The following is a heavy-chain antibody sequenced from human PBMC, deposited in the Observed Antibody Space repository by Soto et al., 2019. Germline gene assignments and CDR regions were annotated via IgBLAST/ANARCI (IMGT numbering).Heavy chain of an antibody. V-gene: IGHV3-11*01. Sequence: QVQLVESGGGLVKPGGSLRLSCVASGFTFSDYYMNWIRQTPGKGLEWVSYISNSGTTIYQADSVKGRFTVSRDNAKNSLFLQMNSLGVEDTAIYYCARWAFGDYGEYWGHGTLVTVSS. CDR1: GFTFSDYY. CDR3: ARWAFGDYGEY. J-gene: IGHJ4*01. CDR2: ISNSGTTI. D-gene: IGHD4-17*01.